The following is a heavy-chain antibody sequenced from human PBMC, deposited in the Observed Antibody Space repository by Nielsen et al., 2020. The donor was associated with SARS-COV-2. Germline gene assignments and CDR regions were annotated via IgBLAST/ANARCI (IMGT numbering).Heavy chain of an antibody. Sequence: ASVKVSCKASGYSFTNYDINWVRQAPGQGLEWMGWMIPNSGKTYYAQKFQGRVTMTSSTSISTAYMELSSLRSDDTAIYYCARGGDKYGHDGTNHWGPGTLVTVSS. CDR2: MIPNSGKT. D-gene: IGHD4-17*01. CDR3: ARGGDKYGHDGTNH. J-gene: IGHJ5*02. V-gene: IGHV1-8*01. CDR1: GYSFTNYD.